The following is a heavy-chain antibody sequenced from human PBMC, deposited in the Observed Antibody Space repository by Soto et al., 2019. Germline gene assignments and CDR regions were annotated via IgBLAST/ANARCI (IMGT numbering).Heavy chain of an antibody. Sequence: SETLSLTCTVSGGSISSSSYYWGWIRQPPGKGLEWIGSIYYSGSTYYNPSLKSRVTISVDTSKNQFSLKLSSVTAADTAVYYCARHDRGYCSGGSCYQGFDYWGQGTLVTVSS. CDR2: IYYSGST. CDR3: ARHDRGYCSGGSCYQGFDY. D-gene: IGHD2-15*01. J-gene: IGHJ4*02. CDR1: GGSISSSSYY. V-gene: IGHV4-39*01.